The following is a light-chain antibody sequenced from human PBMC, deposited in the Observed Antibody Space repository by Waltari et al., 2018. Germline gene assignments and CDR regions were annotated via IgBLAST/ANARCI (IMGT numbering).Light chain of an antibody. CDR3: GTWDNNLNALV. Sequence: QSVLTQPPPVSAAPGPQVIISCSGSTPHIGNNYVHWYQQFPGAAPKVFIYESEKRPSGIPDRFSGSKSGTSASLGITGLQTGDEAAYYCGTWDNNLNALVFGGGTKLTVL. CDR1: TPHIGNNY. J-gene: IGLJ2*01. CDR2: ESE. V-gene: IGLV1-51*02.